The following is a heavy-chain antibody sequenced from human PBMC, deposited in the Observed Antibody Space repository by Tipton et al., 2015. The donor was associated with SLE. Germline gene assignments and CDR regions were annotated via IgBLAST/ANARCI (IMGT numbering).Heavy chain of an antibody. CDR3: TARRK. CDR2: IKSKTDGETT. V-gene: IGHV3-15*01. D-gene: IGHD5-24*01. Sequence: TLSLTCTVSGGSISSYYWSWVRQAPGKGLEWVGRIKSKTDGETTYYAAFGKGRFTISRDDSKNTLYLQMNRLKSDDTAVYYCTARRKWGQGTLVTVS. CDR1: GGSISSYY. J-gene: IGHJ4*02.